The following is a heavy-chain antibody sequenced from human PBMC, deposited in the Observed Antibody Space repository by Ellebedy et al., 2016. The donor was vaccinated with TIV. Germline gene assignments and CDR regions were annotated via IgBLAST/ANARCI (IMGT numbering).Heavy chain of an antibody. D-gene: IGHD2/OR15-2a*01. CDR3: AKVSFEGSRRDY. V-gene: IGHV3-23*01. CDR1: GFSFRTYA. Sequence: GESLKISCAASGFSFRTYAMSWVRQAPGKGLEWVSSISGIGGDTYSADPVKGRFIISRDNSKNTLYLQMNSLRAEDTAVYYCAKVSFEGSRRDYWGQGTLVTVSS. J-gene: IGHJ4*02. CDR2: ISGIGGDT.